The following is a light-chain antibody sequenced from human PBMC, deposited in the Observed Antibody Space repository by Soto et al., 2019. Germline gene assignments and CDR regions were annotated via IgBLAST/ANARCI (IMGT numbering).Light chain of an antibody. Sequence: DIQMTQSPSTLSASVGERVTITCRASQSISSWLAWYQQKPGKAPRLLIYDASSLKSGVPSRFSGSGSGTDFTLTISSLQPDDFATYYCQQYNSYSWTFGQGTKVDIK. CDR2: DAS. CDR1: QSISSW. V-gene: IGKV1-5*01. CDR3: QQYNSYSWT. J-gene: IGKJ1*01.